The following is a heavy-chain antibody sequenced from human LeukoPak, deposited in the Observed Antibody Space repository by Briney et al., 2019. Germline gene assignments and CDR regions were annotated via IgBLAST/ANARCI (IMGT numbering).Heavy chain of an antibody. CDR3: ARAHEPYRSDYGGGYYDFDL. Sequence: SEPLSLPCTVSGRSISSNYWSWLRQPPAKGLEGIGYISYCGCANYNSSLKGRVTISIATPNNQFSVDLSSVTAVDTAVYYCARAHEPYRSDYGGGYYDFDLWGRGTLVTVSS. CDR1: GRSISSNY. CDR2: ISYCGCA. D-gene: IGHD3-10*01. V-gene: IGHV4-59*01. J-gene: IGHJ2*01.